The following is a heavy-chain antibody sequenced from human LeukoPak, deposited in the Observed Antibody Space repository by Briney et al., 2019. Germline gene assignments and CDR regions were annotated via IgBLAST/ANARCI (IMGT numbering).Heavy chain of an antibody. V-gene: IGHV3-30*02. CDR1: GFTFSSYG. D-gene: IGHD6-13*01. CDR2: IRYDGSNK. CDR3: AKAEYSSSRGYFGY. J-gene: IGHJ4*02. Sequence: GGSLRLSCAASGFTFSSYGMHWVRQAPGKGLEWVAFIRYDGSNKYYADSVKGRFTISRDNSKNTLYLQMNSLRAEDTAVYYCAKAEYSSSRGYFGYWGQGTLVTVSS.